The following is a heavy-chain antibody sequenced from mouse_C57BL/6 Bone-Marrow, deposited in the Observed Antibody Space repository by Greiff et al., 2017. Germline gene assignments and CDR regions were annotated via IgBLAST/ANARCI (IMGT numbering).Heavy chain of an antibody. CDR1: GFTFSSYA. CDR2: ISDGGSYT. V-gene: IGHV5-4*03. Sequence: EVKLVESGGGLVKPGGSLKLSCAASGFTFSSYAMSWVRQTPEKRLEWVATISDGGSYTYYPDNVKGRFTISRDNAKNNLYLQMSHLKSEDTAMYYCARKSSSPYYYAMDYWGQGTSVTVSS. D-gene: IGHD1-1*01. CDR3: ARKSSSPYYYAMDY. J-gene: IGHJ4*01.